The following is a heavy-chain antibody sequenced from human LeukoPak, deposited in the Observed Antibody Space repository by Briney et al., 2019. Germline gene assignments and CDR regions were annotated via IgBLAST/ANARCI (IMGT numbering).Heavy chain of an antibody. CDR1: GGSISSNY. CDR3: ARHKAAQGYYTDV. Sequence: SETLSLTCTVSGGSISSNYWSWIRQPPGTGLERIGYINYSGSTNYNPSLKSRVTISVDTSKNHFSLKLSSVTAADTALYYCARHKAAQGYYTDVWGKGTTVTVSS. CDR2: INYSGST. V-gene: IGHV4-59*08. D-gene: IGHD6-6*01. J-gene: IGHJ6*03.